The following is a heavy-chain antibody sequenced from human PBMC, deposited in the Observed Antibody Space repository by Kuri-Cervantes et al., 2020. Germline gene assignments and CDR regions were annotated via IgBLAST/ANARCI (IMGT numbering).Heavy chain of an antibody. CDR2: MNPNSGNT. Sequence: ASVKVSCKASGFTFTSSAVQWVRQARGQRLEWMGWMNPNSGNTVYAQKFQGRVTMTRNTSISTAYMELSSLRSEDTAVYYCATTSGRRSYNWFDPWGQGTPVTVSS. CDR1: GFTFTSSA. J-gene: IGHJ5*02. D-gene: IGHD3-10*01. V-gene: IGHV1-8*02. CDR3: ATTSGRRSYNWFDP.